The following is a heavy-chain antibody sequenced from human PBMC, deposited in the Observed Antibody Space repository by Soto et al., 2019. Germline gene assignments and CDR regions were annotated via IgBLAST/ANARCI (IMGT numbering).Heavy chain of an antibody. CDR1: GGTFTSYG. J-gene: IGHJ6*02. CDR3: AVRSTYSHYYYAMDV. Sequence: ASVKVSCKASGGTFTSYGIGWVRQAPGQGPELMGGIIPIFGTPNYAPKFRGRVTITADESTTTTYMEVTGLRSEDTAVYYCAVRSTYSHYYYAMDVWGQGTTVTVSS. CDR2: IIPIFGTP. D-gene: IGHD2-2*01. V-gene: IGHV1-69*13.